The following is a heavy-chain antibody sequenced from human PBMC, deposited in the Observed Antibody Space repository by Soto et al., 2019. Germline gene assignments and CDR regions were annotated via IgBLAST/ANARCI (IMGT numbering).Heavy chain of an antibody. CDR2: ILSSSGVI. CDR1: GFTFGSYS. D-gene: IGHD3-10*01. Sequence: GGSLRLSCAASGFTFGSYSMNWVRQAPGKGLEWVSFILSSSGVIYYADSVKGRFTISRDNSKNTLYLQMNSLRAEDTAVYYCAKGFSPGSAFDIWGQGTMVTV. V-gene: IGHV3-48*01. J-gene: IGHJ3*02. CDR3: AKGFSPGSAFDI.